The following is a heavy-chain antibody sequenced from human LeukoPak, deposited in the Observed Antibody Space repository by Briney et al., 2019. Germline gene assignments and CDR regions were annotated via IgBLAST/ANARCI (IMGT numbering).Heavy chain of an antibody. CDR1: GYTFTDYY. J-gene: IGHJ4*02. D-gene: IGHD1-1*01. Sequence: GASVKVSCKASGYTFTDYYIHWVRQAPGQGLEWMGWINPYSGDTTYAQKFQGRVTMTRDTSISTAYMELSRLRSDDTAVYYCARQSFIFWNDVGPFDYWGQGTLVTVSS. CDR2: INPYSGDT. CDR3: ARQSFIFWNDVGPFDY. V-gene: IGHV1-2*02.